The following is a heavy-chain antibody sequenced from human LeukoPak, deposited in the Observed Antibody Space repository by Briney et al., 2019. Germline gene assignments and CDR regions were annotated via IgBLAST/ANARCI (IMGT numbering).Heavy chain of an antibody. D-gene: IGHD1-26*01. CDR2: LHSDGSNT. CDR3: ARDSGGYPDHFDY. J-gene: IGHJ4*02. CDR1: GFTFSGFW. V-gene: IGHV3-74*01. Sequence: PGGSLRLSCAASGFTFSGFWMHWVRQAPGKGQVWISRLHSDGSNTDYADSVKGRFTISRDNAKNTLYLQMNSLSAEDTAVYYCARDSGGYPDHFDYWGQGTLVTVSS.